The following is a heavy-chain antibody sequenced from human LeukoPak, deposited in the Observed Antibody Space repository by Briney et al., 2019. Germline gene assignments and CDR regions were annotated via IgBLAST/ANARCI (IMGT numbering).Heavy chain of an antibody. Sequence: ATVKVSCKASGGTFSSYAISWVRQAPGQGLEWMGGIITIFGTANYAQKFQGRVTFTADESTSTAYMELSSLRSEDTAVYYCARDRSTVTTYLKNWGQGTLVTVSS. CDR2: IITIFGTA. CDR1: GGTFSSYA. J-gene: IGHJ4*02. V-gene: IGHV1-69*13. CDR3: ARDRSTVTTYLKN. D-gene: IGHD4-17*01.